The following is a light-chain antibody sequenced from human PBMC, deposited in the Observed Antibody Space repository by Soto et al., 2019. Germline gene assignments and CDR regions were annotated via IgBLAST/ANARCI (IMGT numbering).Light chain of an antibody. CDR1: QAISHY. Sequence: DIQMTQSPSSLSASVADRVSVTCQASQAISHYLNWYQQKPGKAPKLLIYDASNLETGVPSRFSGSGSGTEFTFTISSLQPEDIATYFCQQYDNLPLTFGGGTKVDI. V-gene: IGKV1-33*01. J-gene: IGKJ4*01. CDR3: QQYDNLPLT. CDR2: DAS.